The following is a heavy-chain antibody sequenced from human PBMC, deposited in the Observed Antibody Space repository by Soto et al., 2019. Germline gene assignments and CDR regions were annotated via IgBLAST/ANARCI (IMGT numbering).Heavy chain of an antibody. V-gene: IGHV3-66*03. CDR2: IYSCGST. CDR1: GFTVSINY. D-gene: IGHD2-2*01. J-gene: IGHJ6*02. CDR3: ARGYGVEYHSSSRRIPPLGMDV. Sequence: PGGSLRLSCAASGFTVSINYMSWVRQAQGKGLEWASVIYSCGSTYYADSVKGRFAISRDNSKETLDVQMNSLRAEDTAVYYCARGYGVEYHSSSRRIPPLGMDVWGQGTTVPVSS.